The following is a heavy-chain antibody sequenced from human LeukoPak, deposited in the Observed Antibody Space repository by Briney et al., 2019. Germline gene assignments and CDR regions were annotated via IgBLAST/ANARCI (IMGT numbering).Heavy chain of an antibody. D-gene: IGHD5-18*01. J-gene: IGHJ4*02. CDR1: GGSINNYY. V-gene: IGHV4-59*08. Sequence: SETLSLTCAISGGSINNYYWRWIRQPPREGLEWIGYIYYSGTTNYSPSLNSRVNISLDTAKNQFSLRLSSVTAADTAVYYCARQTAKNVDTARFDSWGQGTLVTVSS. CDR2: IYYSGTT. CDR3: ARQTAKNVDTARFDS.